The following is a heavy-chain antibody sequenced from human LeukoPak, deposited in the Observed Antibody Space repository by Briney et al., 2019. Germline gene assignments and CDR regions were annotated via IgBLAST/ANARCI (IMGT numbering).Heavy chain of an antibody. CDR1: GFAFSRHG. V-gene: IGHV3-30*12. D-gene: IGHD1-26*01. CDR3: ANGLRERPPGIYYYYGMDV. Sequence: GRSLRLSCAASGFAFSRHGIHWVRQAPGKGLEWVAVISYDGSNKYYADSVKGRFTISRDNSRNTVYLQMNSLRADDTAVYYCANGLRERPPGIYYYYGMDVWGQGTTVTVSS. CDR2: ISYDGSNK. J-gene: IGHJ6*02.